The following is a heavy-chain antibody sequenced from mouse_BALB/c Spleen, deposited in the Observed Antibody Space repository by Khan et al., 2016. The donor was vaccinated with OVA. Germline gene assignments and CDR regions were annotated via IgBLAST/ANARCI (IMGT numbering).Heavy chain of an antibody. V-gene: IGHV1S137*01. CDR1: GYTFTDFA. Sequence: QVRLQQSGAEVVRPGVSVKISCKGSGYTFTDFAMHWVKQSRAKGLEWLGVISTYYGDADYNHKFRDKATMTVDKSSSTAYMELAGLTSEDSAIYYCVRGSGKSRFAYWGQGTLVTVS. CDR2: ISTYYGDA. J-gene: IGHJ3*01. D-gene: IGHD1-3*01. CDR3: VRGSGKSRFAY.